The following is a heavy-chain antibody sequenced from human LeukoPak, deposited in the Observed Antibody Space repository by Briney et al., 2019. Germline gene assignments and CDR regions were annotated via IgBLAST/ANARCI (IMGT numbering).Heavy chain of an antibody. D-gene: IGHD6-19*01. Sequence: GGSLRLSWAASGFTFSSYSMNWVRQAPGKGLEWVSSISSSSYIYYADSVKGRFTISRDNAKNSLYLQMNSLRAEDTAVYYCARDRSGYSSGLDYWGQGTLVTVSS. CDR1: GFTFSSYS. CDR3: ARDRSGYSSGLDY. CDR2: ISSSSYI. V-gene: IGHV3-21*01. J-gene: IGHJ4*02.